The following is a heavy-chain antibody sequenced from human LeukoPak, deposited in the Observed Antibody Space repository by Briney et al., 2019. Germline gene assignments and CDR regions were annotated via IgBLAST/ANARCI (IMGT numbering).Heavy chain of an antibody. CDR1: GFTFGGHW. CDR3: ARGASVEP. V-gene: IGHV3-7*01. Sequence: GGSLKLSCAASGFTFGGHWMTWFRQSPGKGLEWVANIKSDGNEKNYVDSVKGRFTISRDNAQTSLFLQLNSLRAEDTAMYYCARGASVEPYGQGTLVTVSS. J-gene: IGHJ5*02. CDR2: IKSDGNEK.